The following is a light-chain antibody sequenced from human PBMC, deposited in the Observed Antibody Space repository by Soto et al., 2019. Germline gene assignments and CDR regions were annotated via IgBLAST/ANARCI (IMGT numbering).Light chain of an antibody. J-gene: IGKJ4*01. CDR1: QSAGTN. CDR3: QQYNDWPPIT. Sequence: EIVMTQSPATLSVSPGERATLSCRASQSAGTNLAWYQQKPGQAPRLLIHGAFTRATGIPARFSGSGSGTQFTLTISSLQSEDSAVYFCQQYNDWPPITFGGGTKVDIK. CDR2: GAF. V-gene: IGKV3-15*01.